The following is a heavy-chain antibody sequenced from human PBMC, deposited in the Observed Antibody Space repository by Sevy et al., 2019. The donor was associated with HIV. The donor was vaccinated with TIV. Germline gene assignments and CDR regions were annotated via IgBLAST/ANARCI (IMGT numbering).Heavy chain of an antibody. D-gene: IGHD6-19*01. CDR3: TRDAGYSIAWSPSDY. V-gene: IGHV3-30-3*01. Sequence: GGSLRLSCAASGLTFSSHAMHWVRQAPGRGLEWVAVISSAGSNKYYADSVKGRFTTTRDNPKNTRYRQMNSLRPEGTAGYYCTRDAGYSIAWSPSDYWGQGTLVTVSS. CDR1: GLTFSSHA. J-gene: IGHJ4*02. CDR2: ISSAGSNK.